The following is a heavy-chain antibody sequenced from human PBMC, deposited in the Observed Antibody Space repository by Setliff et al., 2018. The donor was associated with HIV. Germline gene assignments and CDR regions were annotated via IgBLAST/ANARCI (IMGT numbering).Heavy chain of an antibody. D-gene: IGHD6-19*01. Sequence: SETLSLTCTVSGGSISSSSYYWSWIRQPAGKGLEWIGHIYTSGSTNYNSSLKSRVTLSVDTSKNQFSLKLSSVTAADTAVYYCARLNLAQWVQRIDSWGQGTLVTVSS. CDR3: ARLNLAQWVQRIDS. CDR1: GGSISSSSYY. CDR2: IYTSGST. J-gene: IGHJ5*01. V-gene: IGHV4-61*09.